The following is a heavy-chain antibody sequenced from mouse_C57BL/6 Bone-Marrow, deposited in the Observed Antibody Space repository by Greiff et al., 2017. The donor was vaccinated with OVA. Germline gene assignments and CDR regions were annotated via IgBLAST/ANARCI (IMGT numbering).Heavy chain of an antibody. V-gene: IGHV1-64*01. CDR2: IHPNRGST. Sequence: VQLQQPGAELVKPGASVKLSCKASGYTFTSYWMHWVKQRPGQGLEWIGMIHPNRGSTNYNEKFKSKATLTVDKSSSTAYMQLSSLTSEDSAVYYCAREGDEVGYYYAMDDWGQGTSVTVSS. CDR3: AREGDEVGYYYAMDD. J-gene: IGHJ4*01. CDR1: GYTFTSYW. D-gene: IGHD1-1*02.